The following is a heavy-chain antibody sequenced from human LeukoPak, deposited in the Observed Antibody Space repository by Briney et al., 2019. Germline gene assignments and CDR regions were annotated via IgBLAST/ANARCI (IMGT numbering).Heavy chain of an antibody. D-gene: IGHD4-17*01. V-gene: IGHV3-11*04. CDR2: ISSSGSTI. CDR3: ARSTTVTLDAFDI. J-gene: IGHJ3*02. Sequence: GGSLRLSCAASGFTFSDYYMSWIRQAPGKVLEWVSYISSSGSTIYYADSVKGRFTISRDNAKNSLYLQMNSLRAEDTAVYYCARSTTVTLDAFDIWGQGTMVTVSS. CDR1: GFTFSDYY.